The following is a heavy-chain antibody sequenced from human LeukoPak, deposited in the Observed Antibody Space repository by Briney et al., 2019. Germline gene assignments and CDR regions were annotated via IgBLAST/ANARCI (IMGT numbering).Heavy chain of an antibody. CDR1: GFTFSSYA. CDR3: AKEGYCGGDCYSNNWFDP. J-gene: IGHJ5*02. V-gene: IGHV3-23*01. Sequence: PGGSLRLSCAASGFTFSSYAMSWVRQAPGKGLEWASAISASAGSTNYADSVKGRFTISRDNSKNTLYLQMNSLRVEDTAVYYCAKEGYCGGDCYSNNWFDPWGQGTLVTVSS. CDR2: ISASAGST. D-gene: IGHD2-21*01.